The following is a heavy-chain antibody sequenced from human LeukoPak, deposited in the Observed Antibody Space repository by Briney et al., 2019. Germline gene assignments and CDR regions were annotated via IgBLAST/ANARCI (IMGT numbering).Heavy chain of an antibody. J-gene: IGHJ5*02. D-gene: IGHD6-13*01. Sequence: GASVKVSCKASGGTFSSYAISWVRQAPGQGLEWMGGIIPIFGAANYAQKFQGRVTITTDESTSTAYKELSSLRSEDTAVYYCARGYSSSWYVVGFDPWGQGTLVTVSS. CDR1: GGTFSSYA. CDR3: ARGYSSSWYVVGFDP. CDR2: IIPIFGAA. V-gene: IGHV1-69*05.